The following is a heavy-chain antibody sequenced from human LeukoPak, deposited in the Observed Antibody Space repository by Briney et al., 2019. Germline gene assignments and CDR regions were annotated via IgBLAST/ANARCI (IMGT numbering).Heavy chain of an antibody. J-gene: IGHJ4*02. CDR3: ARSLRDTSSTAGYDS. CDR1: GYSISSGHY. Sequence: PPETPSLTCNVSGYSISSGHYWAWIRQPPGKGLEWIGSISYRGDTYYNPSLKSRVTMSVDSSKSQLSLKVRSVTAADTAVYFCARSLRDTSSTAGYDSWGQGTLVTVSS. CDR2: ISYRGDT. V-gene: IGHV4-38-2*02. D-gene: IGHD2-2*01.